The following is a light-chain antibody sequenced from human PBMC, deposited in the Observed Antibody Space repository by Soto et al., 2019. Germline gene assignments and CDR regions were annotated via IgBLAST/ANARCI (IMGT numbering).Light chain of an antibody. CDR3: QKYGSSLWT. CDR2: GAS. V-gene: IGKV3-20*01. J-gene: IGKJ1*01. CDR1: QSVSSSY. Sequence: EIVLTQSPGTLSLSPGERATLSCRASQSVSSSYLAWYQQKPGQAPRLLISGASSRATGIPDRFSGSGSGTDFTLTISRLEPEDFSVYYCQKYGSSLWTFGHGTKVEIK.